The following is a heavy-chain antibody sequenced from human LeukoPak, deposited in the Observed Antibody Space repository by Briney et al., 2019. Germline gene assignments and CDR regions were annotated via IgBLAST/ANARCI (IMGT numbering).Heavy chain of an antibody. CDR1: GFTLSSYW. Sequence: GGSLRLSCVASGFTLSSYWMHWVRQAPGRGLRRISRINSDGTRKNYAGSVKGRFTISRDNATNTLYLQMNSLRAEDTAVYYCARGPPYSSGCPDYWGQGNLVTVSS. D-gene: IGHD6-19*01. V-gene: IGHV3-74*01. CDR2: INSDGTRK. J-gene: IGHJ4*02. CDR3: ARGPPYSSGCPDY.